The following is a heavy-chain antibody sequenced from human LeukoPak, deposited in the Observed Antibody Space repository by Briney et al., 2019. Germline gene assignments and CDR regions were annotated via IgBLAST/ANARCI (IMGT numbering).Heavy chain of an antibody. CDR2: ISGSGGST. CDR3: AKDHAYPYYYDSSGYWGGYYFDY. J-gene: IGHJ4*02. V-gene: IGHV3-23*01. CDR1: GFTFSSYA. D-gene: IGHD3-22*01. Sequence: GGSLRLSCAAYGFTFSSYAMSWVRQAPGKGLEWVSAISGSGGSTYYADSVKGRFTISRDNSKNTLYLQMNSLRAEDTAVYYCAKDHAYPYYYDSSGYWGGYYFDYWGQGTLVTVSS.